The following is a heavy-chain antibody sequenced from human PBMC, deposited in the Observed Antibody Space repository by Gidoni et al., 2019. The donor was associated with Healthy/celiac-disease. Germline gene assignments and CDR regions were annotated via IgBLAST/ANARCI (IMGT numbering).Heavy chain of an antibody. J-gene: IGHJ6*02. D-gene: IGHD4-4*01. CDR1: GFTFSSYR. CDR3: ARVGATVTSYYYYYGMDV. CDR2: ISRSSSYI. V-gene: IGHV3-21*01. Sequence: EVQLVESGGGLVKPGGSLRLSCAASGFTFSSYRMNWVRQAPGKGLEWDSSISRSSSYIYYADSVKGRFTISRDNAKNSLYLQMNSLRAEDTAVYYCARVGATVTSYYYYYGMDVWGQGTTVTVSS.